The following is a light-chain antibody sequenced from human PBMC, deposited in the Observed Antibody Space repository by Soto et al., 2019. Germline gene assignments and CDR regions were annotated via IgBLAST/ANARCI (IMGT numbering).Light chain of an antibody. J-gene: IGLJ1*01. V-gene: IGLV2-8*01. CDR1: SSDVGGYDY. CDR3: SSYAGTHIV. CDR2: DVS. Sequence: LTQPPSASGSPGQSVAISCTGTSSDVGGYDYVSWYQQHPGKAPKLMIYDVSKRPSGVPDRFSGSKSGNTASLTVSGLQAEDEADYYCSSYAGTHIVFGTGTKVTVL.